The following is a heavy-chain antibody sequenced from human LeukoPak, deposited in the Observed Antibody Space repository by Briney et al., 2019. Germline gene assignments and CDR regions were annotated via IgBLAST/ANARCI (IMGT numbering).Heavy chain of an antibody. CDR3: VRRGGGHDFDY. V-gene: IGHV1-69*13. CDR1: GGTFSSYA. Sequence: GAAVKVSCKASGGTFSSYAISWVRQAPGQGLEWMGGIIPIFGTANYAQKFQGRVTITADESTSTAYMELSSLRSEDTAVYYCVRRGGGHDFDYWGQGTLVTVSS. CDR2: IIPIFGTA. D-gene: IGHD3-16*01. J-gene: IGHJ4*02.